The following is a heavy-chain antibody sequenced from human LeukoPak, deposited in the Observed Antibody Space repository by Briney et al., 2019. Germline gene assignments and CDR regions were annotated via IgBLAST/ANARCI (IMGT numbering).Heavy chain of an antibody. Sequence: PGGSLRLSCAASGFTFSSYWMSWVRQAPGKGLEWVANIEQDGSEKYYVDSVKGRFTISRDNAKNSLYLQMNSLRAEDTAVYYCARGEKQWLVRAPHFDYWGQGTLVTVSS. D-gene: IGHD6-19*01. CDR1: GFTFSSYW. CDR2: IEQDGSEK. J-gene: IGHJ4*02. V-gene: IGHV3-7*01. CDR3: ARGEKQWLVRAPHFDY.